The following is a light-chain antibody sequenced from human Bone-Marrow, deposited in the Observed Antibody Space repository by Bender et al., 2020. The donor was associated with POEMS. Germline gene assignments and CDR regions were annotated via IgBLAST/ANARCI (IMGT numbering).Light chain of an antibody. CDR2: SSH. CDR3: AVWDDSLNGWV. V-gene: IGLV1-44*01. J-gene: IGLJ3*02. Sequence: QSVLTQPPSASGTPGQRVTISCSGGSSNIGAHAVNWYQHLPGTAPKLLIYSSHRRPSEVPDRFSGSRSGTSAYLAIGGLQSEDEADYYCAVWDDSLNGWVFDGGTKLTVL. CDR1: SSNIGAHA.